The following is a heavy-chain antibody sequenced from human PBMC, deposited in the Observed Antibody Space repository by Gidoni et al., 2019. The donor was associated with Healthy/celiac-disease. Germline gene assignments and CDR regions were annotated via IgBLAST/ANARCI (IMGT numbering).Heavy chain of an antibody. J-gene: IGHJ4*02. D-gene: IGHD1-26*01. CDR2: ISYDGSNK. Sequence: QVQLVESGGGVVQPGRSLRLSCAASGFTFGSYAMHWVRQAPGKGLEWVAVISYDGSNKYYADSVKGRFTISRDNSKNTLYLQMNSLRAEDTAVYYCAREVYNIVGAFDYWGQGTLVTVSS. CDR1: GFTFGSYA. V-gene: IGHV3-30*04. CDR3: AREVYNIVGAFDY.